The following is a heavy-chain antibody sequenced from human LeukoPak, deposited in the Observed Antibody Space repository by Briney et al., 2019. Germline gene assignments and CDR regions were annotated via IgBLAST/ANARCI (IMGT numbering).Heavy chain of an antibody. Sequence: SVKVSCKASGGTFSSYAISWVRQAPGQGLEWMGGIIPIFGTANYAQKFQGRVTITADESTSTAYMELRSLRSDDTAVYYCARDLRPGNYYYYYMDVWGKGTTVTISS. D-gene: IGHD3-10*01. CDR1: GGTFSSYA. V-gene: IGHV1-69*13. CDR2: IIPIFGTA. CDR3: ARDLRPGNYYYYYMDV. J-gene: IGHJ6*03.